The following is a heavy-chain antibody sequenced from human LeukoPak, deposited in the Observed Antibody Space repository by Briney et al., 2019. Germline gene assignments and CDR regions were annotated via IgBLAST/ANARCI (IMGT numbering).Heavy chain of an antibody. CDR3: AKIGDDGSGYSLWFFDY. Sequence: PGGSLRLSCAASGFTFSSYAMSWVRQAPGKGLEWVSGISGSGGSTYYADSVKGRFTISRDNSKNPLYLQLNSLRAEDTAVYYCAKIGDDGSGYSLWFFDYWGQGTLVTVSS. CDR1: GFTFSSYA. J-gene: IGHJ4*02. CDR2: ISGSGGST. V-gene: IGHV3-23*01. D-gene: IGHD3-22*01.